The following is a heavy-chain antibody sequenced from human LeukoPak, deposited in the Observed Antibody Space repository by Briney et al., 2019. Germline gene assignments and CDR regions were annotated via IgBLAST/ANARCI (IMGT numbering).Heavy chain of an antibody. V-gene: IGHV1-2*02. CDR3: ARGPPRGADWYAPNFDY. J-gene: IGHJ4*02. CDR2: INPHSGGT. CDR1: GYTFTDYF. D-gene: IGHD3-9*01. Sequence: ASVKVSCKASGYTFTDYFMHWVRQAPGQGLEWMGWINPHSGGTNYAQKFQGRVTMTRDTSISTDYMELSRLRSDDTAVYYCARGPPRGADWYAPNFDYWGQGTLVTVSS.